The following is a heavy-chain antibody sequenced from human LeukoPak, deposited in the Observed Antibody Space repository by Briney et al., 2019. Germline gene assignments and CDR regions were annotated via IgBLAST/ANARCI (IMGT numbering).Heavy chain of an antibody. CDR3: ARDNGSGKNFYYCGMDA. Sequence: GGSLRLSCAASGFTFSTYAMHWVRQAPGKGLEWVAVISYDGSKKYYADFVKGRFTISRDNSKKTLYLQMNSLRDEDTAVYYCARDNGSGKNFYYCGMDAWGQGTTVTVSS. D-gene: IGHD3-10*01. V-gene: IGHV3-30-3*01. J-gene: IGHJ6*02. CDR2: ISYDGSKK. CDR1: GFTFSTYA.